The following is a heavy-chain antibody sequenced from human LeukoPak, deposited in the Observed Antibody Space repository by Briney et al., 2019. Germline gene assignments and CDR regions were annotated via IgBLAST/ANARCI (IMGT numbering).Heavy chain of an antibody. CDR2: ISYDGSNK. V-gene: IGHV3-30*04. CDR1: GFTFSSYA. CDR3: ARGVRSSWYGNYYYYSYMDV. D-gene: IGHD6-13*01. J-gene: IGHJ6*03. Sequence: GGSLRLSCAASGFTFSSYAMHWVRQAPGKGLEWVAVISYDGSNKYYADSVKGRFTISRDNSKNTLYLQMNSLRAEDTAVYYCARGVRSSWYGNYYYYSYMDVWGKGTTVTVSS.